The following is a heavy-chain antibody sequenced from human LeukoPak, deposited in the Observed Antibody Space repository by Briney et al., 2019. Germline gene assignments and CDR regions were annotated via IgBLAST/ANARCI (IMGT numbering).Heavy chain of an antibody. J-gene: IGHJ4*02. D-gene: IGHD1-1*01. CDR1: GFTFSSYS. Sequence: GGSLRLSCAASGFTFSSYSMNWVRQAPGKGLEWVSYISSSSSTIYYADSAKGRFTISRDNAKNSLYLQMNSLRAEDTAVYYCARAHHSQPTSYYFDYWGQGTLVTVSS. CDR2: ISSSSSTI. V-gene: IGHV3-48*04. CDR3: ARAHHSQPTSYYFDY.